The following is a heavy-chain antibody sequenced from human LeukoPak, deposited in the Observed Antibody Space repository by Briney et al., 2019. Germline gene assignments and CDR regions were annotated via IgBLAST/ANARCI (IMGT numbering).Heavy chain of an antibody. D-gene: IGHD3-22*01. CDR3: ARVANGYNYYDSSGIDY. CDR2: ISSSSSTI. V-gene: IGHV3-48*01. J-gene: IGHJ4*02. Sequence: GGSLRLSCAASGFTFSSYSMNWVRQAPGKGLEWVSYISSSSSTIYYADSVKGRFTISRDNAKNSLYLQKNSLRAENTAVYYCARVANGYNYYDSSGIDYWGQGTLVTVSS. CDR1: GFTFSSYS.